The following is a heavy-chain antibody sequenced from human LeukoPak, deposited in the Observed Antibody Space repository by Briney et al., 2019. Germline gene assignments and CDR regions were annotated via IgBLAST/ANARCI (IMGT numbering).Heavy chain of an antibody. CDR3: SRGGDSPVFDI. J-gene: IGHJ3*02. V-gene: IGHV3-74*01. CDR1: GFTFCSYW. Sequence: GGSLRLSCAASGFTFCSYWMHWVRQAPGKGLVWVSRINSDGSSTIYADSVKGRFTFSRDNAKKTLYLQMNSLRAEDTAVYYWSRGGDSPVFDIWGQGTMVTVSS. CDR2: INSDGSST. D-gene: IGHD4-17*01.